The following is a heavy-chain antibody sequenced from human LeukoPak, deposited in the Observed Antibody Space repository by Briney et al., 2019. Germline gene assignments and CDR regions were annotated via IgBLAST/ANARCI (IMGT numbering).Heavy chain of an antibody. Sequence: PSETLSLTCTVSGGSISSSSYYWGWIRQPPGKGLEWIGSIYYSGSTYYNPSLKSRVTISVDTSKNQFSLKLSSVTAADTAVYYCASCSRITIFGVVIHPPNFDYWGQGTLVTVSS. CDR2: IYYSGST. D-gene: IGHD3-3*01. J-gene: IGHJ4*02. CDR3: ASCSRITIFGVVIHPPNFDY. V-gene: IGHV4-39*01. CDR1: GGSISSSSYY.